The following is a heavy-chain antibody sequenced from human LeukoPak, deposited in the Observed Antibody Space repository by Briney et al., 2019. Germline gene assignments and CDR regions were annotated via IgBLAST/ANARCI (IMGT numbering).Heavy chain of an antibody. CDR1: GDSISTYY. CDR2: VYYSGST. Sequence: SETLSLTCSVSGDSISTYYWSWIRQLPGKALEWIGYVYYSGSTDYNPSLKSRVTISVDTSKKQFSLNLNSVTAADTAVYYCSASKQLWLRGLFDYWGQGTLVTVSS. D-gene: IGHD5-18*01. CDR3: SASKQLWLRGLFDY. V-gene: IGHV4-59*01. J-gene: IGHJ4*02.